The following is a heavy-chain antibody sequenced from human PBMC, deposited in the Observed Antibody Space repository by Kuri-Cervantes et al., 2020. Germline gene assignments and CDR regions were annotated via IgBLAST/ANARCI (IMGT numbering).Heavy chain of an antibody. CDR3: ATWEVGATPFDY. CDR2: INPSGGST. CDR1: GYTFTSYY. V-gene: IGHV1-46*01. D-gene: IGHD1-26*01. J-gene: IGHJ4*02. Sequence: ASVQVSCKASGYTFTSYYMHWVRQAPGQGLEWMGIINPSGGSTSYAQKFQGRVTMTRDTSTSTVYMELSSLGSEDTAVYYCATWEVGATPFDYWGQGTLVTVSS.